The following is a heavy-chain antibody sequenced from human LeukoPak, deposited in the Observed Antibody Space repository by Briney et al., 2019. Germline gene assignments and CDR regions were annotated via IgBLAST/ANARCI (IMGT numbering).Heavy chain of an antibody. D-gene: IGHD6-6*01. CDR3: AKPGYSSSSGDAGYYYYYYMDD. J-gene: IGHJ6*03. CDR2: VSGSGGST. CDR1: GFTFSTYA. V-gene: IGHV3-23*01. Sequence: GGSLRLSCGASGFTFSTYAMSWVRQAPGKGLEWVSAVSGSGGSTYYADSVKGRFTISRDNSKNTLYLQMNSLRAEDTAVYYCAKPGYSSSSGDAGYYYYYYMDDWGKGTTVTVSS.